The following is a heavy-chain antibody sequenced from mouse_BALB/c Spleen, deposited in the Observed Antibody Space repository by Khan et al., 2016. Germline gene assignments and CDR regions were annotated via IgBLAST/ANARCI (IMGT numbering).Heavy chain of an antibody. D-gene: IGHD1-2*01. CDR3: TTTAAYFDY. Sequence: EVQLQESGAELVRPGASVKLSCTVSGFNIEDTYIHWVKQRPEQGLEWIGRIDPANGDTKFDPKFQGKAIIAADTSSNTAYLQLSSLTSEDTAVYYCTTTAAYFDYWGQGTTLTVSS. V-gene: IGHV14-3*02. J-gene: IGHJ2*01. CDR1: GFNIEDTY. CDR2: IDPANGDT.